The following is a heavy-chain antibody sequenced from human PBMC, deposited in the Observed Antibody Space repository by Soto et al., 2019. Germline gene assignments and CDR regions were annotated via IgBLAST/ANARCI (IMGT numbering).Heavy chain of an antibody. D-gene: IGHD3-10*01. CDR3: ASTMVRGVIFDP. V-gene: IGHV4-39*01. Sequence: QLQLQESGPGLVKPSETLSLTCTVSGGSISSSSYYWGWIRQPPGKGLEWIGTIYYSGSTYYNPSLKSRVTTSVDMSKNQFSLKLSSVTAADTAVYYCASTMVRGVIFDPWGQGTLVTVSS. CDR1: GGSISSSSYY. CDR2: IYYSGST. J-gene: IGHJ5*02.